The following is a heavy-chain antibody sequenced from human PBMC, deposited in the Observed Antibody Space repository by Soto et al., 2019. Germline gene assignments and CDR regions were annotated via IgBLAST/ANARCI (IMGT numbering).Heavy chain of an antibody. CDR3: ARRSGYSGYDLAAKVLTSPYYYGMDV. Sequence: SLKLSCKSSGGTFSSYAISWVRQAPGQGLEWMGGIIPIFGTANYAQKFQGRVTITADESTSPAYMELSSLRAEDTAVYYCARRSGYSGYDLAAKVLTSPYYYGMDVWGQGTTVTVSS. J-gene: IGHJ6*02. D-gene: IGHD5-12*01. CDR2: IIPIFGTA. CDR1: GGTFSSYA. V-gene: IGHV1-69*13.